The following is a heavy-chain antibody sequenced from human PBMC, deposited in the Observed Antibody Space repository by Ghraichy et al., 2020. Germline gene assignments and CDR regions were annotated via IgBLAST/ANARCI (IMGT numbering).Heavy chain of an antibody. J-gene: IGHJ4*02. CDR1: GFTFSSYD. D-gene: IGHD3-10*01. CDR3: VRDLERFGVREY. CDR2: ISSGSSPR. Sequence: GGSLRLSCAASGFTFSSYDMNWVRQAPGKGLEWVSYISSGSSPRHYADSVKGRFTVSRDNAKNSLYLQMNSLRDEDTAVYYCVRDLERFGVREYWGQGTLVTVSS. V-gene: IGHV3-48*02.